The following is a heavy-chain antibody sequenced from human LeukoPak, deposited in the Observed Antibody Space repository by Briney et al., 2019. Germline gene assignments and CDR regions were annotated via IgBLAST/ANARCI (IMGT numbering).Heavy chain of an antibody. CDR1: GFTFSSYA. CDR2: ISGSGGST. J-gene: IGHJ4*02. D-gene: IGHD6-19*01. CDR3: AKDVGSSGWYKYYFDY. V-gene: IGHV3-23*01. Sequence: GGSLRLSCAASGFTFSSYAMSWVRQAPGKGLEWVSAISGSGGSTYYADSVKGRFTISRDNSKNTLYLQMNSLRAEDTAVYYCAKDVGSSGWYKYYFDYWGQGTLVTVSS.